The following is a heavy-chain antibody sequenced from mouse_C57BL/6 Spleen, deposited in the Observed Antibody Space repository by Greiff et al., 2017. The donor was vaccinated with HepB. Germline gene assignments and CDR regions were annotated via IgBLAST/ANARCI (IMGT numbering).Heavy chain of an antibody. V-gene: IGHV1-66*01. CDR3: ARGGNYGGFAY. Sequence: VQLQQSGPELVKPGASVKISCKASGYSFTSYYIHWVKQRPGQGLEWIGWIYPGSGNTKYNEKFKGKATLTADTSSSTAYMQISSLTSEDSAVYYCARGGNYGGFAYWGQGTLVTVSA. CDR2: IYPGSGNT. D-gene: IGHD2-1*01. CDR1: GYSFTSYY. J-gene: IGHJ3*01.